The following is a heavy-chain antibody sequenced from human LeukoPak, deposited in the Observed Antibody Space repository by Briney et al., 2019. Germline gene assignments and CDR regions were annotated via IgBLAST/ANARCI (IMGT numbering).Heavy chain of an antibody. CDR1: GFTFSRYA. J-gene: IGHJ4*02. V-gene: IGHV3-64*01. CDR3: ARQATRIAAAGTSIDY. Sequence: GGSLRLSCAASGFTFSRYAMHWVRQAPGKGLEYVSAISSNGGSTYYANSVKGRFTISRDNSKNTLYLQMGSLRTEDMAVYYCARQATRIAAAGTSIDYWGQGTLVTVSS. CDR2: ISSNGGST. D-gene: IGHD6-13*01.